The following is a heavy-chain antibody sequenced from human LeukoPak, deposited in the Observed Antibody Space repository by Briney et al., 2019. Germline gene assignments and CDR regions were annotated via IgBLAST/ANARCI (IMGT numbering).Heavy chain of an antibody. CDR1: GYSFTSFD. CDR2: MSPNSGNT. Sequence: GASVKVSCKASGYSFTSFDINWVRQATGQGLEWMGWMSPNSGNTGYAQNFQGRVTFTRDTSMSTAYMELSSLRSEDTAVYYCARRYGSGRFDFWGQGTLVTVSS. CDR3: ARRYGSGRFDF. J-gene: IGHJ4*02. D-gene: IGHD3-10*01. V-gene: IGHV1-8*03.